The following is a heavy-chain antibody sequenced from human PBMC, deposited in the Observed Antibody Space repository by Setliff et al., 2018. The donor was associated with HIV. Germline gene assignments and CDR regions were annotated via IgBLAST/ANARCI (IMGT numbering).Heavy chain of an antibody. D-gene: IGHD1-26*01. CDR2: ISGSGGKT. CDR3: ASSGSYYVPYFNS. CDR1: RFSFSSYA. J-gene: IGHJ4*02. V-gene: IGHV3-23*01. Sequence: GGSLRLSCAAARFSFSSYAMSGVRQAPGKGLEWVSVISGSGGKTDYADSVKGRFVISRDNSKNTLYLQMNSLRAEDTALYHCASSGSYYVPYFNSWGQGTQVTVSS.